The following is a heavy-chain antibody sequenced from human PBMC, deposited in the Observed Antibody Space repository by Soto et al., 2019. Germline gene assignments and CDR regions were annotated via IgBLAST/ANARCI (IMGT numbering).Heavy chain of an antibody. J-gene: IGHJ6*02. CDR1: GFTFSSYS. CDR2: ISSSSSYI. V-gene: IGHV3-21*01. CDR3: ARDKWFGELFDYYYGMDV. Sequence: GGSLRLSCAASGFTFSSYSMNWVRQAPGKGLEWVSSISSSSSYIYYADSVKGRFTISRDNAKNSLYLQMNSLRAEDTAVYYCARDKWFGELFDYYYGMDVWGQGTTVTVSS. D-gene: IGHD3-10*01.